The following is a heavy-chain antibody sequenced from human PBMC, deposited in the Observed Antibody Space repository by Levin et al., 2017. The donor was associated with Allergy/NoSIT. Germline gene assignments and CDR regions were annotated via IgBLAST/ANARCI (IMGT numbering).Heavy chain of an antibody. CDR3: ARLSGSPSGPFDY. D-gene: IGHD1-26*01. CDR2: IYHSGST. CDR1: GYSISSGYY. J-gene: IGHJ4*02. Sequence: PSETLSLTCAVSGYSISSGYYWGWIRQPPGKGLEWIGSIYHSGSTYYNPSLKSRVTISVDTSKNQFSLKLSSVTAADTAVYYCARLSGSPSGPFDYWGQGTLVTVSS. V-gene: IGHV4-38-2*01.